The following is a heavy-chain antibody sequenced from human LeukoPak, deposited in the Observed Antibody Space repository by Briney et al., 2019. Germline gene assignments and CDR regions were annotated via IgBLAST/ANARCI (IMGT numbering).Heavy chain of an antibody. V-gene: IGHV3-48*01. Sequence: PGGSLRLSCAASGFTFSSYSMNWVRQAPGKGLEWVSYISSSSSTIYYADSVKGRFTISRDNAKNSLYLQMNSLRAEDTAVYYCASIPFGVVINDAFDIWGQGTMATVSS. J-gene: IGHJ3*02. D-gene: IGHD3-3*01. CDR1: GFTFSSYS. CDR3: ASIPFGVVINDAFDI. CDR2: ISSSSSTI.